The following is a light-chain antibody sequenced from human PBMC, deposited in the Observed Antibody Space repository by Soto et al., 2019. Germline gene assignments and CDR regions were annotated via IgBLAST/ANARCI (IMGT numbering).Light chain of an antibody. V-gene: IGLV2-14*03. CDR2: GVT. CDR1: SGDVGFYDF. J-gene: IGLJ3*02. Sequence: QSALTQPASMSGSPGQSITISCTGTSGDVGFYDFVSWYQQHPGKVPRLIIYGVTTRPSGVSHRFSGSKSGNTASLTISGLQVEDEADYSCASYTGSSTYVFGGGTKVTVL. CDR3: ASYTGSSTYV.